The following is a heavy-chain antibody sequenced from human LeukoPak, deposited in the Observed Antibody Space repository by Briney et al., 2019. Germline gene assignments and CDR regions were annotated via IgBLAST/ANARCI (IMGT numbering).Heavy chain of an antibody. CDR2: ISSSSSTI. Sequence: GGSLRLSCAASGFIFSDYSMDWVRQAPGRGLEWVSYISSSSSTIYYADSVKGRFTISRDNAKKSLYLQMNSLREEDTAVYYCAKNGAVAGTCDYWGQGILVTVPS. CDR3: AKNGAVAGTCDY. V-gene: IGHV3-48*02. CDR1: GFIFSDYS. J-gene: IGHJ4*02. D-gene: IGHD6-19*01.